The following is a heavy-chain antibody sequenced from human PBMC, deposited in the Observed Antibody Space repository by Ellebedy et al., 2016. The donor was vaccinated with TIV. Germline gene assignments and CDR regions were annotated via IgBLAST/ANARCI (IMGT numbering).Heavy chain of an antibody. CDR2: IGVGGATT. V-gene: IGHV3-23*01. Sequence: GESLKISCAASGLTFSSYAMNWVRQAPGKGLEWVAGIGVGGATTYYADSVKGRFTVSRDNSRNTVFLQMNSLRAEDTAVYYCTSPAVGHTTGCCRYYFDYWGRGTLVTVSS. CDR1: GLTFSSYA. J-gene: IGHJ4*02. CDR3: TSPAVGHTTGCCRYYFDY. D-gene: IGHD6-19*01.